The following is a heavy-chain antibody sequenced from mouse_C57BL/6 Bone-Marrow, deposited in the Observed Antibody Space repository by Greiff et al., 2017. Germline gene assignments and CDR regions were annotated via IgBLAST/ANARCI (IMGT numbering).Heavy chain of an antibody. CDR2: IDPENGYT. D-gene: IGHD1-1*01. V-gene: IGHV14-4*01. CDR1: GFNIKDDY. Sequence: VQLQQSGAELVRPGASVKLSCTASGFNIKDDYMHWVKQRPEQGLEWIGWIDPENGYTEYASKFQGKATITADTSSNTAYLHLSSLTSEDTAVYYCLYYYRYYFDYCGQGTTLTVSS. J-gene: IGHJ2*01. CDR3: LYYYRYYFDY.